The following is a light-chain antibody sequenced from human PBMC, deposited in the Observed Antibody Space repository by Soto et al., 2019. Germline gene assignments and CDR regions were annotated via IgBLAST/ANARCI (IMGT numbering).Light chain of an antibody. Sequence: DIQMTQSPSSLFASVGDRVTITCQATQDINIYLNWYQQKPGKAPNLLIYDASNLEIGVPSRFSGSGSGTHFTFTISSLQTEDIGTYYCQQYDILPITFGRGTLPEV. CDR2: DAS. J-gene: IGKJ5*01. CDR3: QQYDILPIT. V-gene: IGKV1-33*01. CDR1: QDINIY.